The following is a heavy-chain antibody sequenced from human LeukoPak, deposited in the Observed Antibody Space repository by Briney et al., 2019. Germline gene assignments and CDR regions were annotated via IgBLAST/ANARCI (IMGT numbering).Heavy chain of an antibody. CDR1: GGSISRYY. Sequence: PSETLSLTCTVSGGSISRYYWSWIRQPPGKGLEWIGFIYYSGSTNYNPSLKSRVTISVDTSKNQFSLKLSSVTAADTAVYYCAREGNYYDSGTYYGDAFDIWGQGSMLIVSS. V-gene: IGHV4-59*01. CDR3: AREGNYYDSGTYYGDAFDI. D-gene: IGHD3-10*01. J-gene: IGHJ3*02. CDR2: IYYSGST.